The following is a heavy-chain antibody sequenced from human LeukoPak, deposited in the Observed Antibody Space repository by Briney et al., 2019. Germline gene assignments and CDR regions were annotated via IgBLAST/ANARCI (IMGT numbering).Heavy chain of an antibody. D-gene: IGHD3-22*01. CDR1: EFSFGTYA. J-gene: IGHJ3*02. CDR3: AKYYDPRRGAFDI. V-gene: IGHV3-30*04. CDR2: ISSDGSIT. Sequence: GGSLRLSCTASEFSFGTYAMHWVRQAPGKGLEWVAVISSDGSITIYPDSVRGRFTISRDSSKNTMYLQMNSLRAEDTAVYYCAKYYDPRRGAFDIWGQGTKVTVSS.